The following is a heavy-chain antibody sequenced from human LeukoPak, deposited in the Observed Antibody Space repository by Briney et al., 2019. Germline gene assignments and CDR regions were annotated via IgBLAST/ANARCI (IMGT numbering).Heavy chain of an antibody. D-gene: IGHD2-2*01. Sequence: GGSLRLSCAASGFTFSSYWMSWVRQAPGKGLEWVANIKQDGSEKYYVDSVKGRFTISRDNAKNSLYLQVNSLRAEDTAVYYCARAPPPPAAFKYYFDYWGQGTLVTVSS. CDR1: GFTFSSYW. J-gene: IGHJ4*02. CDR3: ARAPPPPAAFKYYFDY. CDR2: IKQDGSEK. V-gene: IGHV3-7*01.